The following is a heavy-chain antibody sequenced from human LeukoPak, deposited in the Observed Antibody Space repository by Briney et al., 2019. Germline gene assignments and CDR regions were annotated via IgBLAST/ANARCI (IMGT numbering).Heavy chain of an antibody. D-gene: IGHD4-17*01. CDR3: ARHDYGDLSDWFDP. V-gene: IGHV3-23*01. CDR2: ISGSGGST. CDR1: GFTFSSYA. Sequence: PGGSLRLSCAASGFTFSSYAMSWVRQAPGKGLEWVSAISGSGGSTYYAGSVKGRFTISRDNSKNTLYLQMNSLRAEDTAVYYCARHDYGDLSDWFDPRGQGTLVTVSS. J-gene: IGHJ5*02.